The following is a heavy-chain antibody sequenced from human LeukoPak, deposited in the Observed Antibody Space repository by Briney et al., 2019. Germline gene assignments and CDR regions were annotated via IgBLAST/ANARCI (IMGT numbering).Heavy chain of an antibody. J-gene: IGHJ4*02. V-gene: IGHV3-15*01. CDR2: IKSKTDGGTT. CDR3: FLDPLGYYYDY. CDR1: GFTFSNAW. Sequence: GGSLRLSCAASGFTFSNAWMSWVRQAPGKGLEWVGRIKSKTDGGTTDYAAPVKGRFTISRDDSKNTLYLQMNSLKTEDTAVYYCFLDPLGYYYDYWGQGTLVTVSS. D-gene: IGHD3-22*01.